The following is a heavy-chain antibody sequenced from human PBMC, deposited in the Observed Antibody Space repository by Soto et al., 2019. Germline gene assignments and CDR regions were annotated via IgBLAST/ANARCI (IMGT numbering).Heavy chain of an antibody. V-gene: IGHV1-2*04. CDR1: GYTFTGYY. D-gene: IGHD7-27*01. CDR3: ARGRTGEGLSAFDI. CDR2: INPNSGGT. J-gene: IGHJ3*02. Sequence: ASVKVSCKASGYTFTGYYMHWVRQAPGQGLEWMGWINPNSGGTNYAQKFQGWVTMTRDTSISTAYMELSRLRSDDTAVYYCARGRTGEGLSAFDIWGQGTMVTVSS.